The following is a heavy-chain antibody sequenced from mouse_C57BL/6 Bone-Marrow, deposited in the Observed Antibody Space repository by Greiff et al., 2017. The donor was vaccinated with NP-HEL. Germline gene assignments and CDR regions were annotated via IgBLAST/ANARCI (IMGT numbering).Heavy chain of an antibody. V-gene: IGHV1-19*01. Sequence: EVQLQQSGPVLVKPGASVKMSCKASGYTFTDYYMNWVKQSHGKSLEWIGVINPYNGGTSYNQKFKGKATVTVDKSASTAYMELNSLTSEDSAVYYCATRGTVVFDYWGQGTTLTVSS. J-gene: IGHJ2*01. CDR3: ATRGTVVFDY. CDR2: INPYNGGT. CDR1: GYTFTDYY. D-gene: IGHD1-1*01.